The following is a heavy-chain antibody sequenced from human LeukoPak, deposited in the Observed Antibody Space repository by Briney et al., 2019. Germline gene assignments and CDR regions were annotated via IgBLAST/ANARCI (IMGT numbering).Heavy chain of an antibody. D-gene: IGHD3-16*01. V-gene: IGHV1-69*13. J-gene: IGHJ5*02. CDR2: IIPVLGAA. CDR3: AMYVWGSVRRWRNWFDP. CDR1: GGFLNTHA. Sequence: AAVQVSCKASGGFLNTHAITWVRPAPGEGLEWLGGIIPVLGAAHSAQSFQGRVTITADESTSTAYMEMSSLRSEDTAVYYCAMYVWGSVRRWRNWFDPWGQGTLVTVSS.